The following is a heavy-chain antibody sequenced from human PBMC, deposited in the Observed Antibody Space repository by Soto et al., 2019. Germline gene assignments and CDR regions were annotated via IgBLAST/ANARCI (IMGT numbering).Heavy chain of an antibody. CDR2: IWYDGSNK. CDR1: GFTFSSYG. CDR3: ARSRGYSGSDGIDY. Sequence: PGGSLRLSCAASGFTFSSYGMHWVRQAPGKGLEWVAVIWYDGSNKYYADSVKGRFTISRDNSKNTLYLQMNSLRAEDTAVYYCARSRGYSGSDGIDYWGQGTLVTVSS. J-gene: IGHJ4*02. D-gene: IGHD5-12*01. V-gene: IGHV3-33*01.